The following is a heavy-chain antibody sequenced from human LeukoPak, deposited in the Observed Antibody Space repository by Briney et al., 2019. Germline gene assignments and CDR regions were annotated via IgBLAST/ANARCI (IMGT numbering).Heavy chain of an antibody. D-gene: IGHD5-24*01. CDR2: INGDGSST. Sequence: GGSLRLSCAASGFTFSSYFMHWLRQAPGKGLVWVSRINGDGSSTIYADSVKGRFTISRDNAKNTLYLQMNSLRAEDTAVYYCARVKLRWLQFDAFDIWGQGTMVTVSS. CDR1: GFTFSSYF. J-gene: IGHJ3*02. V-gene: IGHV3-74*01. CDR3: ARVKLRWLQFDAFDI.